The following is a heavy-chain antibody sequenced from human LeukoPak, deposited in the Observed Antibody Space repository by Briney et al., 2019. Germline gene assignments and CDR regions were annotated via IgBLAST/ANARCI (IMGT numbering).Heavy chain of an antibody. CDR1: GFTFSNYW. Sequence: PGGSLSLSCAASGFTFSNYWMSWVRQTPGKGLEWVANIKEDGSDKYYVDSLKGRFTISRDNAKNSLYLQMNSLRAEDTAVYYCAKDRTRQAYWGQGTLVTVSS. D-gene: IGHD2-8*01. J-gene: IGHJ4*02. CDR3: AKDRTRQAY. V-gene: IGHV3-7*03. CDR2: IKEDGSDK.